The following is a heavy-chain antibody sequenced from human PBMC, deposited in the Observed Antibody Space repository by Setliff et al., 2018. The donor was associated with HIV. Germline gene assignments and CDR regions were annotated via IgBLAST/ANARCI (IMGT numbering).Heavy chain of an antibody. CDR1: GFTFSDYV. D-gene: IGHD3-10*01. CDR3: AKEFEDLSGAY. Sequence: GGSLRLSCAASGFTFSDYVMYWVRQAPGKGLEWVTVISYDGSNESYADSVKGRFTISRDNSKNTLYLQMNSLRAEDTATYYCAKEFEDLSGAYWGQGTLVTVSS. J-gene: IGHJ4*02. CDR2: ISYDGSNE. V-gene: IGHV3-30*04.